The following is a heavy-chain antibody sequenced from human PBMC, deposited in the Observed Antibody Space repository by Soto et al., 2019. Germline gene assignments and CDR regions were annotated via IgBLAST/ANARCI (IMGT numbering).Heavy chain of an antibody. CDR1: GGSFSGYY. CDR2: INHSGST. V-gene: IGHV4-34*01. D-gene: IGHD6-13*01. CDR3: ASIAAATRGGYGMDV. J-gene: IGHJ6*02. Sequence: SETLSLTCAVYGGSFSGYYWSWIRQPPGKGLEWIGEINHSGSTNYNPSLKSRVTISVDTSKNQFSLKLSSVTAADTAVYYCASIAAATRGGYGMDVWGQGTTVTVSS.